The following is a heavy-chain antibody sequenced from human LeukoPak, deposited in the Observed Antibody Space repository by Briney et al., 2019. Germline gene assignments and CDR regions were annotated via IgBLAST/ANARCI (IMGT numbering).Heavy chain of an antibody. Sequence: SETLSLTCTVSGYSISSGYYWGWIRQPPGKGLEWIGSIYHSGSTYYNPSLKSRVTISVDTSKNQFSLKLSSVTAADTAAYYCARRPPRGSYSTNWFDPWGQGTLVTVSS. V-gene: IGHV4-38-2*02. D-gene: IGHD1-26*01. J-gene: IGHJ5*02. CDR3: ARRPPRGSYSTNWFDP. CDR1: GYSISSGYY. CDR2: IYHSGST.